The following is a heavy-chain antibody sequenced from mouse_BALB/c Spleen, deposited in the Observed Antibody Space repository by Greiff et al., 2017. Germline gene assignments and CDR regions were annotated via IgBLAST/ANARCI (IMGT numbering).Heavy chain of an antibody. V-gene: IGHV5-17*02. J-gene: IGHJ2*01. CDR3: ARDGSYYFDY. CDR2: ISSGSSTI. CDR1: GFTFSSFG. Sequence: EVQVVESGGGLVQPGGSRKLSCAASGFTFSSFGMHWVRQAPEKGLEWVAYISSGSSTIYYADTVKGRFTISRDNPKNTLFLQMTSLRSEDTAMYYCARDGSYYFDYRGQGTTLPVSP. D-gene: IGHD1-1*01.